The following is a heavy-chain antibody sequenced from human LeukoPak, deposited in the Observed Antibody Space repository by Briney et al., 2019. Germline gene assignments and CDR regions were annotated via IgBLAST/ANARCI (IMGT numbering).Heavy chain of an antibody. J-gene: IGHJ2*01. CDR1: GFSFSNYA. Sequence: GGSLRLSCAASGFSFSNYAMHWVRQSPGRGLEWVTVLSSGGGQKNYAHSVEGRFTISRDDSNNTLYLEMNSLGAEDTAVYYCARDGGYRLGQFMIAEFWGRATLVAVS. V-gene: IGHV3-33*01. D-gene: IGHD3-16*01. CDR3: ARDGGYRLGQFMIAEF. CDR2: LSSGGGQK.